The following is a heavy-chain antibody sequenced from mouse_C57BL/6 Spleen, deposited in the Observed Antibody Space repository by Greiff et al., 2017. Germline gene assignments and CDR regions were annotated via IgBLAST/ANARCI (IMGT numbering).Heavy chain of an antibody. V-gene: IGHV1-55*01. CDR3: AREDYYGSSFY. Sequence: QVHVKQPGAELVKPGASVKMSCKASGYTFTSYWITWVKQRPGQGLEWIGDIYPGSGSTNYNEKFKSKATLTVDTSSSTAYMQLSSLTSEDSAVYYCAREDYYGSSFYWGQGTTLTVSS. CDR2: IYPGSGST. D-gene: IGHD1-1*01. CDR1: GYTFTSYW. J-gene: IGHJ2*01.